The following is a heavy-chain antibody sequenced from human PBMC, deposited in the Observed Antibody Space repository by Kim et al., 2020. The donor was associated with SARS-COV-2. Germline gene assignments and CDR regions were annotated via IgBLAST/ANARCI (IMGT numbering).Heavy chain of an antibody. CDR1: GDDFANYW. CDR2: IYPGDSDT. Sequence: GESLKISCKGSGDDFANYWIAWVRKMPGKGLEWMGIIYPGDSDTRHSPSFQGQVTISADKSVNTAYLQWSSLKASDTAIYYCARRICSRGSCRADPWGQGTLVTVSS. J-gene: IGHJ5*02. CDR3: ARRICSRGSCRADP. D-gene: IGHD2-15*01. V-gene: IGHV5-51*01.